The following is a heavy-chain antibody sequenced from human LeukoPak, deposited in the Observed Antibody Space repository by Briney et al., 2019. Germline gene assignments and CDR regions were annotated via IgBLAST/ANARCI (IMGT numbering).Heavy chain of an antibody. CDR2: ISSSSSYI. CDR1: GFTFSGYS. D-gene: IGHD1-26*01. J-gene: IGHJ3*02. V-gene: IGHV3-21*01. CDR3: ARGGSYLSAFDI. Sequence: GGSLRLSCAASGFTFSGYSMNWVRQAPGKGLEWVSSISSSSSYIYYADSVKGRFTISRDNAKRSLSLQMNSLRADDTAVYYCARGGSYLSAFDIWGQGTMVTVSS.